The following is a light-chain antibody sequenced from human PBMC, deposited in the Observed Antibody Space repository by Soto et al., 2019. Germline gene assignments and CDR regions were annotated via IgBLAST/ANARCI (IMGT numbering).Light chain of an antibody. CDR1: QGISNY. CDR2: AAS. V-gene: IGKV1-27*01. Sequence: DIQMTQSPSSLSTSVGDRVTITSRASQGISNYLAWYQQKPGQVPKLLIYAASTMQSGVPSRFSGSRSGTDFTLTISSLQPEDVATYYCQHYNSAPWTFGQGTKVDIK. J-gene: IGKJ1*01. CDR3: QHYNSAPWT.